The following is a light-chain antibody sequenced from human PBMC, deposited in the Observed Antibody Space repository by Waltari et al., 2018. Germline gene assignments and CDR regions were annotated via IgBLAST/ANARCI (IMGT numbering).Light chain of an antibody. CDR2: EVS. J-gene: IGLJ2*01. V-gene: IGLV2-8*01. CDR3: SSYAGSNTWV. Sequence: QSALTQPPSASGSPGQSVTISCPGTRSDVGAYNYVSWYQQPPGQAPKLMLYEVSKRPSGVPDRFSGSKSGNTASLTVAGLQAEDEADYYCSSYAGSNTWVFGGGTKVTVL. CDR1: RSDVGAYNY.